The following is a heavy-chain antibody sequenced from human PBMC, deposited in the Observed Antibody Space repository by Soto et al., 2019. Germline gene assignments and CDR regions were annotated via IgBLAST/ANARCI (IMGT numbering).Heavy chain of an antibody. V-gene: IGHV3-48*02. J-gene: IGHJ6*02. Sequence: PGGSLRLSCAASGFTFSSYSINWVRQAPGKGLEWVSYISSSSSTIYYADAVKGRFTISRDNAKNSLYLQMNSLRDEDTAVYYCASSYSNYALIDYYYYGMDVWGQVTTVTVSS. CDR2: ISSSSSTI. CDR3: ASSYSNYALIDYYYYGMDV. D-gene: IGHD4-4*01. CDR1: GFTFSSYS.